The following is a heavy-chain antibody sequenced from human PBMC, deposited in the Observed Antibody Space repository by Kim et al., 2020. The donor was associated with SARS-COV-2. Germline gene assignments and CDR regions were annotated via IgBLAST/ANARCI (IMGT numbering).Heavy chain of an antibody. Sequence: GGSLRLSCAASGFTFSNAWMSWVRQAPGKGLEWVGRIKSKTDGGTTDYAAPVKGRFTISRDDSKNTLYLQMNSLKTEDTAVYYCTTYSRRYSSSWYYWGQGTLVTVSS. J-gene: IGHJ4*02. D-gene: IGHD6-13*01. CDR1: GFTFSNAW. V-gene: IGHV3-15*01. CDR2: IKSKTDGGTT. CDR3: TTYSRRYSSSWYY.